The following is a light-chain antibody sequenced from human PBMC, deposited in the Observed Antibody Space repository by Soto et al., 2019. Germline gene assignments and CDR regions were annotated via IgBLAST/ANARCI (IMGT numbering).Light chain of an antibody. CDR3: SSYTSGTILYV. Sequence: QSVLTQPASVSGSPGQSITISCTGTSSDVGGYNYVSWYQHHPGKAPRLMIYASSNRPSGVSHRFSGSRSGNTASLTISGLQAEDEADYYCSSYTSGTILYVFGTGTKLTVL. V-gene: IGLV2-14*01. CDR1: SSDVGGYNY. J-gene: IGLJ1*01. CDR2: ASS.